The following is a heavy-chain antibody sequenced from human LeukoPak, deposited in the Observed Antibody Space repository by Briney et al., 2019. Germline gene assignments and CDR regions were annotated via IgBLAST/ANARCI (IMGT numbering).Heavy chain of an antibody. J-gene: IGHJ3*02. CDR2: MNPNSGNT. CDR1: GYTFTSYD. Sequence: ASVKVSCKASGYTFTSYDINWVRQATGQGLEWMGWMNPNSGNTGYAQKFQGRVTMTRNTSISTAYMELSSLRSEDTAVYYCARSADCSSTSCYAFDIWGQGTMVTVSS. CDR3: ARSADCSSTSCYAFDI. D-gene: IGHD2-2*01. V-gene: IGHV1-8*01.